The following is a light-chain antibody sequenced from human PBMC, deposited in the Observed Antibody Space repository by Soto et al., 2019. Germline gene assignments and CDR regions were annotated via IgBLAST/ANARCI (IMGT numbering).Light chain of an antibody. Sequence: DSQMTQYPSTLSASIGDRVTITCRAGQSISSWLAWYQQKPGKAPKLLISKASTLQSGVPPRFSGSGSGTEFALTISSLQPDDFATYYCQQYESYPMTFGGGTKVEMK. J-gene: IGKJ4*01. CDR2: KAS. CDR1: QSISSW. V-gene: IGKV1-5*03. CDR3: QQYESYPMT.